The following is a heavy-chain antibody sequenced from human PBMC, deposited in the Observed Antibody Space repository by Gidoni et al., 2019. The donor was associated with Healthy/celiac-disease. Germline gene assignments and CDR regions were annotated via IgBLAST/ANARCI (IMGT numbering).Heavy chain of an antibody. Sequence: QVQLQQWGAGLLKPSETLSLTCAVYGGSLSGYYWRWIRQPPGKGLEWIGEINHSGSTNYNPSLKSRVTISVDTSKNQFSLKLSSVTAADTAVYYCARGASLYDYVWGSYRTYYFDYWGQGTLVTVSS. CDR3: ARGASLYDYVWGSYRTYYFDY. D-gene: IGHD3-16*02. CDR1: GGSLSGYY. V-gene: IGHV4-34*01. CDR2: INHSGST. J-gene: IGHJ4*02.